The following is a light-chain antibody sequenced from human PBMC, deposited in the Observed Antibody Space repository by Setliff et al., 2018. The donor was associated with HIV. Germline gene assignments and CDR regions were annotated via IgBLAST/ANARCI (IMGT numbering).Light chain of an antibody. CDR1: SSDIGGYNY. V-gene: IGLV2-14*01. J-gene: IGLJ2*01. CDR2: DVS. Sequence: QSALAQPASMSGSPGQSITISCTGTSSDIGGYNYVSWYQHHPGKAPKIMIYDVSSRPSGVSNRFSGSKSGNTASLTISGLQADDEADYYCSSYSTSNTPSVISGGGTKVTVL. CDR3: SSYSTSNTPSVI.